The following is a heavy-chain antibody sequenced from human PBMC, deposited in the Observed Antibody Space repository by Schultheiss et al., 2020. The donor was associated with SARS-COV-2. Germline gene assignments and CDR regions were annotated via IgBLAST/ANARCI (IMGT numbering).Heavy chain of an antibody. CDR2: ISSNGGST. Sequence: GESLKISCSASGFTFSSYAMHWVRQAPGKGLEYVSAISSNGGSTYYADSVKGRFTISRDNSKNTLYLQMNSVRAEDTAVYYCARLDGVPAAAYYYYGMDVWGQGTTVTVSS. CDR1: GFTFSSYA. CDR3: ARLDGVPAAAYYYYGMDV. D-gene: IGHD2-2*01. J-gene: IGHJ6*02. V-gene: IGHV3-64*04.